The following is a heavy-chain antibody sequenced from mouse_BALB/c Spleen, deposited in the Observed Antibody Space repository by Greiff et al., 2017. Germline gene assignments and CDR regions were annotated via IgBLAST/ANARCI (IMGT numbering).Heavy chain of an antibody. CDR2: INPSTGYT. V-gene: IGHV1-7*01. CDR3: ARGVITTVVATGYYAMDY. Sequence: QVQLQQSGAELAKPGASVKMSCKASGYTFTSYWMHWVKQRPGQGLEWIGYINPSTGYTEYNQKFKDKATLTADKSASTAYMQLSSLTSEDSAVYYCARGVITTVVATGYYAMDYWGQGTSVTVSS. CDR1: GYTFTSYW. D-gene: IGHD1-1*01. J-gene: IGHJ4*01.